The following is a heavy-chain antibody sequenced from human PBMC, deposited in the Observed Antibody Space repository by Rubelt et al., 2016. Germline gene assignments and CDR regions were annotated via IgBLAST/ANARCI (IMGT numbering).Heavy chain of an antibody. J-gene: IGHJ4*02. D-gene: IGHD3-10*01. Sequence: RLSCAASGFTFSSSAMNWVRQAPGKGLEWVSGISGSGGSTYYADSVKGRFTISRDNSKNTLDLQMNSLRAEDTAIYYCAKINYNTWYGDFDYWGQGTLVTVSS. V-gene: IGHV3-23*01. CDR3: AKINYNTWYGDFDY. CDR2: ISGSGGST. CDR1: GFTFSSSA.